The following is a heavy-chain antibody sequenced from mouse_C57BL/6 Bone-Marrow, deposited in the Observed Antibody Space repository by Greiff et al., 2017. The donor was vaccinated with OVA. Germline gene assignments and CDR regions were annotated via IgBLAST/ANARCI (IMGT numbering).Heavy chain of an antibody. CDR1: GYTFTSYW. CDR2: INPSSGYT. Sequence: QVQLKESGAELAKPGASVKLSCKASGYTFTSYWMHWVKQRPGQGLEWIGYINPSSGYTKYNQKFKDKATLTADKSSSTAYMQLSSLTYEDSAVYYCAILWDWYFDVWGTGTTVTVSS. V-gene: IGHV1-7*01. D-gene: IGHD6-1*01. CDR3: AILWDWYFDV. J-gene: IGHJ1*03.